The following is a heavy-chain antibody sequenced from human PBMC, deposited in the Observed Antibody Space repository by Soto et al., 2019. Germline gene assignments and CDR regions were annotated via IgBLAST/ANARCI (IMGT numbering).Heavy chain of an antibody. J-gene: IGHJ5*02. D-gene: IGHD1-1*01. CDR1: GFTFSTYA. V-gene: IGHV3-23*01. CDR2: ISGSGDTT. Sequence: EVQLLESGGGLVQPGGSLRLSCAASGFTFSTYAMSWVRQTPGKGLEWVSGISGSGDTTYYAESVKGRFTISRDNSKNTLQLQMNTLRAEDTAIYYCAKGGVYVVGTSRSWGQGTLVTVSS. CDR3: AKGGVYVVGTSRS.